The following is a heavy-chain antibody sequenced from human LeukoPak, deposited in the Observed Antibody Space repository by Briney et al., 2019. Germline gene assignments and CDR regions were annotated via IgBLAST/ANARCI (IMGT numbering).Heavy chain of an antibody. V-gene: IGHV3-49*02. J-gene: IGHJ6*03. Sequence: WIRQPPGKGLEWVGFIRSKAYGGTTEYAASVKGRFTISRDDSKSIAYLQMNSLKTEDTAVYYCTRSLGRTYYYYYYYMDVWGKGTTVTISS. CDR3: TRSLGRTYYYYYYYMDV. CDR2: IRSKAYGGTT. D-gene: IGHD7-27*01.